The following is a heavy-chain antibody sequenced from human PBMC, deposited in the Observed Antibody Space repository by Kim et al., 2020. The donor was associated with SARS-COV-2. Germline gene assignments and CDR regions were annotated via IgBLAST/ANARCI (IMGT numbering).Heavy chain of an antibody. Sequence: GESLKISCKGSGYSFTSYWISWVRQMPGKGLEWMGRIDPSDSYTNYSPSFQGHVTISADKSISTAYLQWSSLKASDTAMYYCARHLPAYYYDSSGYFVPYYYCGMDVWGQGTTVTVSS. CDR3: ARHLPAYYYDSSGYFVPYYYCGMDV. CDR1: GYSFTSYW. D-gene: IGHD3-22*01. J-gene: IGHJ6*02. CDR2: IDPSDSYT. V-gene: IGHV5-10-1*01.